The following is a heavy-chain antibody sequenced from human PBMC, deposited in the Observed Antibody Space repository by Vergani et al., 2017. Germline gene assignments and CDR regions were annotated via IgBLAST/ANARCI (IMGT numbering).Heavy chain of an antibody. Sequence: QVQLLESGPGLVKPSETLSLTCSVSGYSIGSGFYWAWIRKSPGEGLQWLMSIHNRGKTYHNPALKSRVSVSLDTSNNRFSLNLTSVTATDTAVYYCARSQGDYWYFDLWGPGSLVTVSS. CDR3: ARSQGDYWYFDL. J-gene: IGHJ2*01. CDR2: IHNRGKT. D-gene: IGHD2-21*01. CDR1: GYSIGSGFY. V-gene: IGHV4-38-2*01.